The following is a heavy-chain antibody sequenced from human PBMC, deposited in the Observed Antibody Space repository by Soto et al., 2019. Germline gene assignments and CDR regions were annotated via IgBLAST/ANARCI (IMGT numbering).Heavy chain of an antibody. V-gene: IGHV3-33*01. CDR2: SWYDGSNK. CDR3: ARIPQIAVAGTRFGYFDL. D-gene: IGHD6-19*01. Sequence: QVQLEESGGGVVQPGRSLRLSCAASGFTFSSYGMHWVRQAPGKGLEWVAVSWYDGSNKYYADSVKGRFTISRDNSKNTLYLKMNSLADEDTAVYCGARIPQIAVAGTRFGYFDLWGRGTLVTVSS. CDR1: GFTFSSYG. J-gene: IGHJ2*01.